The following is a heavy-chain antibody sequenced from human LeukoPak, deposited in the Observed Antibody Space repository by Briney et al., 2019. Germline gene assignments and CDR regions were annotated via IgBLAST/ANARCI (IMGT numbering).Heavy chain of an antibody. Sequence: GGSLRLSCAASGFTFSNYWISWVRQAPEKGLEWVANIKADGSEKQYVDSVKGRFTISSDNAKNSLCLQMNSLRAEDTAVYYCARDPCCYSSSWGPYFDYWGQGTLVTVSS. D-gene: IGHD2-2*01. CDR2: IKADGSEK. CDR1: GFTFSNYW. J-gene: IGHJ4*02. CDR3: ARDPCCYSSSWGPYFDY. V-gene: IGHV3-7*01.